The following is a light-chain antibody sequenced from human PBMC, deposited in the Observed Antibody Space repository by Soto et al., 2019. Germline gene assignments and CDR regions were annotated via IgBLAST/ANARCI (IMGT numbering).Light chain of an antibody. V-gene: IGLV4-69*01. CDR3: QTWGTGIHV. Sequence: QPVLTQSPSASASLGASVKHTCTLSSGHSSYAIAWHQQQPEKGPRYLMKLNSDGSHSKGDGIPDRFSGSSSGAERYLIISSLQSEDEADYYCQTWGTGIHVFGTGTKVTVL. CDR2: LNSDGSH. CDR1: SGHSSYA. J-gene: IGLJ1*01.